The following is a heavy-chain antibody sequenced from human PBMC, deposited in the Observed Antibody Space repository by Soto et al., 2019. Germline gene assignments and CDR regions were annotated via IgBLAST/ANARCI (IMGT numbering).Heavy chain of an antibody. Sequence: QVQLVESGGGVVQPGRSLRLSCAASGFTFSSYAMHWVRQAPGKGLEWVAVISYDGSNKYYAHSVKGRFTISRDNSKNSLYLQMNSLRAEDTAVCYCARDYYGSGGLDYWGQGTLVTVSS. J-gene: IGHJ4*02. CDR2: ISYDGSNK. V-gene: IGHV3-30-3*01. D-gene: IGHD3-10*01. CDR3: ARDYYGSGGLDY. CDR1: GFTFSSYA.